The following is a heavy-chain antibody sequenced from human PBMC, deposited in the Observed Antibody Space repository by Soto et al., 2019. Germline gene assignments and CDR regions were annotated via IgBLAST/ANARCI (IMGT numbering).Heavy chain of an antibody. D-gene: IGHD6-13*01. Sequence: QVQLQESGPGLVKPSGTLSLTCAVSGGSISDSHWWSWVRLPPGRGLEWIGDIYHTGSTIYSPSLQGRVTISVDKSKNQFSLKLTSVTAADTAVYYCAVLIAERVPSDNWGQGTLVTVSS. CDR3: AVLIAERVPSDN. CDR2: IYHTGST. CDR1: GGSISDSHW. V-gene: IGHV4-4*02. J-gene: IGHJ4*02.